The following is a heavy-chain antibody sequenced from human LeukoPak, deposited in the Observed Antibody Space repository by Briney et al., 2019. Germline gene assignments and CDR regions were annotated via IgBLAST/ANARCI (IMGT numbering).Heavy chain of an antibody. V-gene: IGHV3-74*01. CDR1: GFTFSSYW. D-gene: IGHD1-26*01. Sequence: GGSLRLSCAASGFTFSSYWMHWVRQAPGRGLVWVSRINSDASSINYADSVKGRFTISRDNAKNTLYLQMNSLRAEDTAVYYCAREGGSFLRYFDSWGQGTLVAVSS. CDR3: AREGGSFLRYFDS. J-gene: IGHJ4*02. CDR2: INSDASSI.